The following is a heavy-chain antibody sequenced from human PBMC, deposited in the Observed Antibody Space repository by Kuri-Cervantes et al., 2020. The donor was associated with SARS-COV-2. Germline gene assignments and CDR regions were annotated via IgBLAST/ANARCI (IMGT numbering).Heavy chain of an antibody. V-gene: IGHV3-23*01. CDR3: AKDPKLWPQAYFDY. Sequence: GESLKISCAASGFNFKSYEMNWVRQVPGKGLEWVSAISGSGGSTYYADSVKGRFTISRDNSKNTLYLQMNSLRAEDTAVYYCAKDPKLWPQAYFDYWGQGTLVTVSS. J-gene: IGHJ4*02. D-gene: IGHD5-18*01. CDR1: GFNFKSYE. CDR2: ISGSGGST.